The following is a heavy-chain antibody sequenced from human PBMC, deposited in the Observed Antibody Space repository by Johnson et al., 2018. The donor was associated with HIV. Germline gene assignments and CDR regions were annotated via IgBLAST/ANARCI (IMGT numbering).Heavy chain of an antibody. CDR2: IYSGGST. V-gene: IGHV3-66*01. Sequence: EQLVESGGGVVRPGGSLRLSCAASGFTFSKAWMTWVRQAPGKGLEWVSGIYSGGSTYYADSVKGRFTISRDNSKNTLYLQMNSLRAEDTAMYYCAREGVGTTCPFDIWGQGTRVTVSS. J-gene: IGHJ3*02. CDR3: AREGVGTTCPFDI. CDR1: GFTFSKAW. D-gene: IGHD1-26*01.